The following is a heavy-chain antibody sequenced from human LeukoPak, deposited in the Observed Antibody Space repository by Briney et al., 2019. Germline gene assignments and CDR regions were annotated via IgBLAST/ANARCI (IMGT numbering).Heavy chain of an antibody. V-gene: IGHV3-21*01. D-gene: IGHD6-19*01. CDR1: GFTFSSYS. CDR2: ISSSSSYI. CDR3: AGTYSSGWYYFDY. Sequence: GGSLRLSCAASGFTFSSYSKTWVRQAPGKGLEWVSSISSSSSYIYYADSVKGRFTISRDNAKNSLYLQMNSLRAEDTAVYYCAGTYSSGWYYFDYWGQGTLVTVSS. J-gene: IGHJ4*02.